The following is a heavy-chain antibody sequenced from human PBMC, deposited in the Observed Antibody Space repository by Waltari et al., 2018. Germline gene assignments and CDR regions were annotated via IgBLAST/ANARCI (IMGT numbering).Heavy chain of an antibody. D-gene: IGHD1-26*01. CDR2: IYTSGST. J-gene: IGHJ3*02. CDR3: ARAWISLILGATSAFDI. CDR1: GGSISGYY. V-gene: IGHV4-4*07. Sequence: QVLLQESGPGLVKPSETLSLTCTVSGGSISGYYWNWIRQPPGKGLEWIGRIYTSGSTNYNPSLKSRVTISINTSKNQFSLKLSSVTAADTAVYYCARAWISLILGATSAFDIWGQGTMVTVS.